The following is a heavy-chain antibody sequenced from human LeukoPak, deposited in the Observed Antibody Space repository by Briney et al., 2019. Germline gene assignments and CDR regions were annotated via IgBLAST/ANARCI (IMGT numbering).Heavy chain of an antibody. CDR2: IYYSGST. J-gene: IGHJ4*02. V-gene: IGHV4-39*01. CDR1: GGSISSSSYY. CDR3: ARWTISDLMFDY. D-gene: IGHD3-3*01. Sequence: SETLSLTRTVSGGSISSSSYYWGWIRQPPGKRLEWIGSIYYSGSTYYNPSLKSRVTISVDTSKNQFSLKLSSVTAADTAVYYCARWTISDLMFDYWGQGTLVTVSS.